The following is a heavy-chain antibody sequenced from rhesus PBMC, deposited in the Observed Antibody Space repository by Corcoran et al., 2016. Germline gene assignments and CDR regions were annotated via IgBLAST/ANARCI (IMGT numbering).Heavy chain of an antibody. J-gene: IGHJ3*01. CDR1: GYTFTDYY. CDR3: ARDRGIAAGYAFGF. CDR2: INPYNGNT. Sequence: QVQLAQSGVEVKKPGSSVKVSCKASGYTFTDYYMHWVRQAPRQWPEWMGWINPYNGNTNYAQKFQDRISMTRDTSTSTAYMELSSLRSEDTAVYYCARDRGIAAGYAFGFWGQELRVTVSS. D-gene: IGHD6-13*01. V-gene: IGHV1S2*01.